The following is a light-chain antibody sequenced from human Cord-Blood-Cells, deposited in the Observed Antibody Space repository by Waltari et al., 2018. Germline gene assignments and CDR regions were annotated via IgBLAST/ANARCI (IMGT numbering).Light chain of an antibody. CDR1: QRISSW. Sequence: DIQMTQSPSTLYASVGDRVTITCRASQRISSWLAWYQQQPGKAPKLLIYKASSLDSGVPSRFSGSGSGTEFTLTISSLQPDDFATYYCQQYNSYSLTFGQGTKVEIK. CDR3: QQYNSYSLT. V-gene: IGKV1-5*03. CDR2: KAS. J-gene: IGKJ1*01.